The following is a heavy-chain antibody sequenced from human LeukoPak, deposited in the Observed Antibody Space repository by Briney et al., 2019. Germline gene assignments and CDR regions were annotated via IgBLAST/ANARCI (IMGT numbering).Heavy chain of an antibody. D-gene: IGHD3-10*01. Sequence: PGRSLRLSCAASGFTFSSYGMHWVRQAPGKGLEWVAVISYDGSNKYYADSVKGRFTISRDNSKNTLYLQMNSLRAEDTAVYYCATGFGELWFSTDYWGQGTLVTVSS. CDR3: ATGFGELWFSTDY. J-gene: IGHJ4*02. V-gene: IGHV3-30*03. CDR2: ISYDGSNK. CDR1: GFTFSSYG.